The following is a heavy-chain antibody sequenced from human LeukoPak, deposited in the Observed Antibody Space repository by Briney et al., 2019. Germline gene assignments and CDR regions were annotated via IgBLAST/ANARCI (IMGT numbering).Heavy chain of an antibody. CDR3: ARDSGGTFLFDS. Sequence: PGASLRLTCAGSGFTFSNYGLSWVRHAPGKGLERVSPISFSGDNTHYTDSVKSRLTISRDNFKNTVYLQMSSLRAEDAAIYYCARDSGGTFLFDSWGQGTLVTVAS. CDR1: GFTFSNYG. D-gene: IGHD1-26*01. J-gene: IGHJ4*02. V-gene: IGHV3-23*01. CDR2: ISFSGDNT.